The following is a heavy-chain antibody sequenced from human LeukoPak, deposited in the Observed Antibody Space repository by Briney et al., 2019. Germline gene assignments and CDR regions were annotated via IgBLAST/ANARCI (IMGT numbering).Heavy chain of an antibody. J-gene: IGHJ6*03. D-gene: IGHD3-3*01. V-gene: IGHV3-23*01. CDR2: ISGSGGST. CDR1: GFTVTSNY. CDR3: AKDPGSRTTIFGVSYYYYYMDV. Sequence: GGSLRLSCAASGFTVTSNYMSWVRQAPGKGLEWVSAISGSGGSTYYADSVKGRFTISRDNSKNTLYLQMNSLRAEDTAVYYCAKDPGSRTTIFGVSYYYYYMDVWGKGTTVTVSS.